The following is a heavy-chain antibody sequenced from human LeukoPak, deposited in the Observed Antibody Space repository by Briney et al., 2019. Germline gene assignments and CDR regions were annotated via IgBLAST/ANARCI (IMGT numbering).Heavy chain of an antibody. Sequence: SQTLSLTCAISGDSVSSNSAAWNWIRQSPSRGLEWLGRTYYRSKWYNDYAVSVKSRITINPDTSKNQFSLQLNSVTPEDTAVYYCARTGPSGYYYGRAFDIWGQGTMVTVSS. V-gene: IGHV6-1*01. CDR2: TYYRSKWYN. CDR1: GDSVSSNSAA. CDR3: ARTGPSGYYYGRAFDI. D-gene: IGHD3-22*01. J-gene: IGHJ3*02.